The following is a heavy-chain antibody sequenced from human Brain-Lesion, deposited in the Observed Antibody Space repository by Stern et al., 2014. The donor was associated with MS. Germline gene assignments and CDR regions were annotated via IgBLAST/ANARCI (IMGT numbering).Heavy chain of an antibody. CDR1: GSTFTSYD. D-gene: IGHD3-10*01. Sequence: VQLVESGAEVKKPGASVKVSCKASGSTFTSYDVTWVRQAPGQGLEWMGWMNPDSGNIGYAQKFQGRVIMTRSTSISTAYMELTSLRSEDTAVYYCARRRQYYYGSGDYWGQGTLVTVSS. J-gene: IGHJ4*02. V-gene: IGHV1-8*01. CDR2: MNPDSGNI. CDR3: ARRRQYYYGSGDY.